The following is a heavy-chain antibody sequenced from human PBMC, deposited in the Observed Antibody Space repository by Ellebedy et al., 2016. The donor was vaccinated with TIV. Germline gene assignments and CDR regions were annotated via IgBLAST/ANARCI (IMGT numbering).Heavy chain of an antibody. D-gene: IGHD3-22*01. CDR3: VRLYYYETTGYYTPFDY. J-gene: IGHJ4*02. CDR2: IYSGGSGT. CDR1: GYSFTSHW. Sequence: GGSLRLSXKASGYSFTSHWLGWVRQMPGKGLEWVGIIYSGGSGTRYNPSLQGQVTISADESTSTVYLHWSNLKASDTAMYYCVRLYYYETTGYYTPFDYWGPGTLVIVSS. V-gene: IGHV5-51*01.